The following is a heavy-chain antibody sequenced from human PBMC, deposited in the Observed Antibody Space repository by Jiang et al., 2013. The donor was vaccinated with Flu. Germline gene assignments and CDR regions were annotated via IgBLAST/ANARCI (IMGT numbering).Heavy chain of an antibody. Sequence: GLVKPSQTLSLTCTVSGDSVSSSAYYWNWLRQPAGKGLEWIGRIDTSGSTNYNPSLKGRVTISVDASKNQFSLKLSSVTAADTAVYFCARGEYNFDTSGEVGGYWGRGTLVTVSS. CDR1: GDSVSSSAYY. V-gene: IGHV4-61*02. J-gene: IGHJ4*02. CDR2: IDTSGST. CDR3: ARGEYNFDTSGEVGGY. D-gene: IGHD3-22*01.